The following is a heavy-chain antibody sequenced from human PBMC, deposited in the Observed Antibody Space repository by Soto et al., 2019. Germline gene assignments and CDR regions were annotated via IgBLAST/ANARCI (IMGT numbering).Heavy chain of an antibody. CDR2: VYRTGST. Sequence: SEPLSLPCAVSGGSIGTSNWWRWVRQPPGKGLEWIGEVYRTGSTNYNPSLESRLTISVDKSKNQFSLKLSSVTAADTAVYYCARESRSWYGSIWDYWGQGTLVTAPQ. V-gene: IGHV4-4*02. CDR1: GGSIGTSNW. J-gene: IGHJ4*02. D-gene: IGHD6-13*01. CDR3: ARESRSWYGSIWDY.